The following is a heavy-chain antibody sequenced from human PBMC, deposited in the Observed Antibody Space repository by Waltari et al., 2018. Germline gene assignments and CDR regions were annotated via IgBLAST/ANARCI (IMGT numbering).Heavy chain of an antibody. CDR2: ISRSSTYI. CDR3: ARAGLSASGVVLDDAFDI. V-gene: IGHV3-21*01. D-gene: IGHD3-3*01. J-gene: IGHJ3*02. Sequence: EVQLVASGGGLVTSGGSQRLSCATSGCSFSSYSMNWVRQAPGNGLEWLSIISRSSTYIYYSDSVKGRFTISRDNAKNSVFLQMNSLRAEDTAMYYCARAGLSASGVVLDDAFDIWGQGTMVIVSS. CDR1: GCSFSSYS.